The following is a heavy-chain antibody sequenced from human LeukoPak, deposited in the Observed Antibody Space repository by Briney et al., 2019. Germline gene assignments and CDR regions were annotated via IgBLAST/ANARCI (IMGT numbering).Heavy chain of an antibody. CDR3: ARNRDSSSWHTGFYP. J-gene: IGHJ5*02. Sequence: GGSLRLSCAASGFTFSSYSMNWVRQAPGKGLEWVSSISSSSSYIYYADSVKGRFTISRDNAKNSLYLQMNSLRAEDTAVYYCARNRDSSSWHTGFYPWGQGTLVTVSS. CDR1: GFTFSSYS. D-gene: IGHD6-13*01. CDR2: ISSSSSYI. V-gene: IGHV3-21*01.